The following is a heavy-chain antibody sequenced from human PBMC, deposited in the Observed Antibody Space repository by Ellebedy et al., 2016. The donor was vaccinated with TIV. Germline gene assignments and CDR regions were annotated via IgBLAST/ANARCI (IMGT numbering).Heavy chain of an antibody. D-gene: IGHD3-22*01. CDR3: AKDLFVGYYDSSGGRSRGMDV. CDR2: ISYDGSNR. J-gene: IGHJ6*02. Sequence: GGSLRLSXEASGFTLTAYNMHWVRQAPGKGLEWVAVISYDGSNRFYAESVKGRFTVSRDNSKNTLYLQMNSLRAEDTAVYYCAKDLFVGYYDSSGGRSRGMDVWGQGTTVTVSS. CDR1: GFTLTAYN. V-gene: IGHV3-30*18.